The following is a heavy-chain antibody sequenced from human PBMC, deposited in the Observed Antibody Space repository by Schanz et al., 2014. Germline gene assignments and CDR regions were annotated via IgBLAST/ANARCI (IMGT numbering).Heavy chain of an antibody. Sequence: QVQLVESGGGVVQPGRSLRLSCAASGFTFSSYGMNWVRQAPGKGLEWVANIGYDGSEKYYVDSVKGRFTISRDNSKDTLYLQMSGLTPEDTAVYYCARGPIPIQGVPMDFWGQGTLVTGSS. CDR1: GFTFSSYG. D-gene: IGHD3-10*01. CDR2: IGYDGSEK. V-gene: IGHV3-33*01. J-gene: IGHJ4*02. CDR3: ARGPIPIQGVPMDF.